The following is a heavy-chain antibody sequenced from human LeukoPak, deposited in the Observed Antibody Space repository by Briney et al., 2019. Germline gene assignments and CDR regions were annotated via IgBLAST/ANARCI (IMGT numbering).Heavy chain of an antibody. Sequence: GGSLRLSCAASGFTFTSYWMNWVRQAPGKGLEWVANIKQDGSEKYYVDSLKGRFTISRDNAKNSLFLQMNSLRAEDTAVYYCARGLIVRGVIVGNLFDSWGQGTPVTVSS. V-gene: IGHV3-7*01. CDR3: ARGLIVRGVIVGNLFDS. D-gene: IGHD3-10*01. J-gene: IGHJ4*02. CDR2: IKQDGSEK. CDR1: GFTFTSYW.